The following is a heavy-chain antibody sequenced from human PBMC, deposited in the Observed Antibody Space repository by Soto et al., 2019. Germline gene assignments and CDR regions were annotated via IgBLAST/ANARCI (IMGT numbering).Heavy chain of an antibody. D-gene: IGHD3-3*01. J-gene: IGHJ5*02. CDR1: GYTFTSYD. Sequence: QVQLVKTGAEVKKPGASVTVSCKASGYTFTSYDINWVRQATGQGLEWMGWMNPNSGNTGYAQKIQGRVTMTRNTSISTAYMELSSLRSEGTAVYYCARSAQVGNWFDPWGQGTLVTVSS. V-gene: IGHV1-8*01. CDR3: ARSAQVGNWFDP. CDR2: MNPNSGNT.